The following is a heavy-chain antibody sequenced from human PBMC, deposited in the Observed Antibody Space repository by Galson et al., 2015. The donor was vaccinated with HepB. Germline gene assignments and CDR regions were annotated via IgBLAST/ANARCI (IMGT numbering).Heavy chain of an antibody. CDR3: ARDGGRGYYYMDV. V-gene: IGHV1-46*03. CDR2: INPSGGST. D-gene: IGHD1-26*01. Sequence: SCKASGYTFTTYYIHWVRQAPGQGLEWMGVINPSGGSTNYPQKFQGRVSMTRDTSTSTVYMDLSSLRSEDTALYYCARDGGRGYYYMDVWGKGTTVTVSS. CDR1: GYTFTTYY. J-gene: IGHJ6*03.